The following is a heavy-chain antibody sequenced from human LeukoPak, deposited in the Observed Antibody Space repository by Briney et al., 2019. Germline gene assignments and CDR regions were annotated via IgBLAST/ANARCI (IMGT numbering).Heavy chain of an antibody. Sequence: SETLFLTCTVSGGSISSYYWSWIRQPPGKGLEWIGYIYYSGSTNYNPSLKSRVTISVDTSKNQFSLKLSSVTAADTAEYYCARDIAVAGSRWFVPWGQGTLVTVSS. J-gene: IGHJ5*02. CDR1: GGSISSYY. CDR3: ARDIAVAGSRWFVP. V-gene: IGHV4-59*01. CDR2: IYYSGST. D-gene: IGHD6-19*01.